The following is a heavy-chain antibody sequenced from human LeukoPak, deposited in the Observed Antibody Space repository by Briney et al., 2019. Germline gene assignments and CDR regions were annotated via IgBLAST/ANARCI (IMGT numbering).Heavy chain of an antibody. V-gene: IGHV4-59*01. J-gene: IGHJ4*02. CDR1: GGSISSYY. CDR2: IYCSGST. Sequence: SETLSLTCTVSGGSISSYYWNWIRQPPGKGLEWIGYIYCSGSTNYNPSLKSRVTISVDTSKNQFSLKLSSVTAADTAVYYCARARCPSCTLDYWGQGTLVTVSS. CDR3: ARARCPSCTLDY. D-gene: IGHD2-2*01.